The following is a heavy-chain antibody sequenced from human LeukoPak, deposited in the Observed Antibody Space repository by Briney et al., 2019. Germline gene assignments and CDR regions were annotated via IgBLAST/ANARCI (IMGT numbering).Heavy chain of an antibody. Sequence: ASVKVSCKASGGTFSSYAISWVRQAPGQGLEWMGGIIPIFGTANYAQKFQGRVTITADESTSTAYMELRSLRSDDTAVYYCARDQWSELVYYGSGSYFFYWGQGTLVTVSS. CDR3: ARDQWSELVYYGSGSYFFY. V-gene: IGHV1-69*01. CDR2: IIPIFGTA. J-gene: IGHJ4*02. CDR1: GGTFSSYA. D-gene: IGHD3-10*01.